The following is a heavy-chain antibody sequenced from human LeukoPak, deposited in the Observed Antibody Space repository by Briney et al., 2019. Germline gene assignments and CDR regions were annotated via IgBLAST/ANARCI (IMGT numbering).Heavy chain of an antibody. J-gene: IGHJ5*02. CDR1: GFTFSSYE. D-gene: IGHD5-18*01. V-gene: IGHV3-48*03. Sequence: GGSLRLSCAASGFTFSSYEMNWVPQAPGKGLEWVSYISSSGSTIYYADSVKGRFTISRDNSKNTLYLQMNSLRAEDTAVYYCANCGYSLNWFDPWGQGTLVTVSS. CDR3: ANCGYSLNWFDP. CDR2: ISSSGSTI.